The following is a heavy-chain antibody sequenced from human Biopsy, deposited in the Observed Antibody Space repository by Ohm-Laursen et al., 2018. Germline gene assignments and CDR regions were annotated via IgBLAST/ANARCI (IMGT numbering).Heavy chain of an antibody. J-gene: IGHJ4*02. CDR1: GFPFTRYY. CDR3: AGVKHEETLDQ. V-gene: IGHV1-2*02. Sequence: ASVKVSCKASGFPFTRYYLNWVRQAPGQGLEWMGWIALDSGNTKYAQKFQGRVTLTWDTSISTAYMDLNRLTFGDTAVYYCAGVKHEETLDQWGQGTLVTVSA. CDR2: IALDSGNT.